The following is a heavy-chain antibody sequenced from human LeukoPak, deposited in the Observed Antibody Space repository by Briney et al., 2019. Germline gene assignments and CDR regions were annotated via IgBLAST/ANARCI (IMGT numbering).Heavy chain of an antibody. CDR3: ARGGARGSGYERGSYYMDV. V-gene: IGHV3-53*01. CDR1: GFSVSSNY. CDR2: IYSGGST. Sequence: GGSLRLSCAVSGFSVSSNYMNWVRQAPGKGLEWVSVIYSGGSTYYADSVKGRFTISRDNSKNTLYLQMNSLRAEDTAVYYCARGGARGSGYERGSYYMDVWGKGTTVTVSS. D-gene: IGHD5-12*01. J-gene: IGHJ6*03.